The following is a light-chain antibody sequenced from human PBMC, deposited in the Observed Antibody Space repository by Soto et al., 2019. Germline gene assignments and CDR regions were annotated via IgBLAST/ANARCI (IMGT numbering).Light chain of an antibody. CDR2: GAS. J-gene: IGKJ1*01. Sequence: EIVMTQSPATLSVSPGERATLSCRASQSVSNNLAWYQKKPGQAPRLLIYGASTRATGIPARFSGSGSGTEFTLTISSLQSEDFAVYYCQQYNTCWTFGQGTRVEIK. V-gene: IGKV3-15*01. CDR1: QSVSNN. CDR3: QQYNTCWT.